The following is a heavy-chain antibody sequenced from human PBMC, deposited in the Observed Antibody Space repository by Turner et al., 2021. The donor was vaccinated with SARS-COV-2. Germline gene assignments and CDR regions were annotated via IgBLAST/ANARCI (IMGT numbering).Heavy chain of an antibody. CDR3: ATGVAVAGTSSKYYYYYGMDV. D-gene: IGHD6-19*01. CDR2: FDPEDGET. V-gene: IGHV1-24*01. J-gene: IGHJ6*02. CDR1: GGTFSSYA. Sequence: VHLGEPWAEVKKPGSSVKVPCQASGGTFSSYAISWVRQAPGQGLEWMGGFDPEDGETIYAQKFQGRVTMTEDTSTDTAYMELSSLRSEDTAVYYCATGVAVAGTSSKYYYYYGMDVWGQGTTVTVSS.